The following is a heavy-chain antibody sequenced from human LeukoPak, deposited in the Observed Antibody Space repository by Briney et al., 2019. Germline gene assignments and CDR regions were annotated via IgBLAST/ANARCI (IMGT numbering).Heavy chain of an antibody. D-gene: IGHD2-2*01. CDR1: GFTFSSYA. V-gene: IGHV3-23*01. CDR2: ISTTGGAT. CDR3: AKDRGDCSSTSCYLSD. Sequence: GGSLRLSCAASGFTFSSYAMTWVRQAPGKGLEWVSAISTTGGATYYADSVKGRFTISRDNSKNTLYLQMNSLRAEDTAVYSCAKDRGDCSSTSCYLSDWGQGTLVTVSS. J-gene: IGHJ4*02.